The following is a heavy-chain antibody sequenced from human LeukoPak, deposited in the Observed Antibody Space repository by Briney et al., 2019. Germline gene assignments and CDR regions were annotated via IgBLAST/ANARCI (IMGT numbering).Heavy chain of an antibody. CDR2: INPNSGGT. CDR3: ARSRRAVAFDY. CDR1: GYTFTSYD. V-gene: IGHV1-2*02. J-gene: IGHJ4*02. D-gene: IGHD6-19*01. Sequence: ASVKVSCKASGYTFTSYDINWVRQAPGQGLEWMGWINPNSGGTNYAQKFQGRVTMTRDTSISTAYMELSRLRSDDTAVYYCARSRRAVAFDYWGQGTLVTVSS.